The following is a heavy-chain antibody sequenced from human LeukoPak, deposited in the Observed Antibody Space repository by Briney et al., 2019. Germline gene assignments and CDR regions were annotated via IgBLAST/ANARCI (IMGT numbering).Heavy chain of an antibody. CDR1: GFTFSTYS. Sequence: GGSLRLSCAASGFTFSTYSMNLVRQAPGKGLEWVSSISSSSSYIYYADSVKGRFTISRDNAKKSVYLQMNSLRAEDTAVYYCARDRGSTDFDYWGQGTLVTVSS. V-gene: IGHV3-21*01. CDR2: ISSSSSYI. D-gene: IGHD3-10*01. J-gene: IGHJ4*02. CDR3: ARDRGSTDFDY.